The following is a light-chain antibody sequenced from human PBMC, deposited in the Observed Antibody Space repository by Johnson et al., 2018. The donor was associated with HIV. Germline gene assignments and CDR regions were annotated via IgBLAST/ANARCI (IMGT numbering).Light chain of an antibody. CDR1: SSNIGNNY. V-gene: IGLV1-51*01. J-gene: IGLJ1*01. CDR2: DNN. Sequence: QSVLTQPPSVSAAPGQKVTVSCSGSSSNIGNNYVSWYQQFPGTAPKLLIYDNNKRPSGIPDRFSGSKSGTSATLGITALQPGDEADYYCGTWDSNLSVYVFGTGTKVSVL. CDR3: GTWDSNLSVYV.